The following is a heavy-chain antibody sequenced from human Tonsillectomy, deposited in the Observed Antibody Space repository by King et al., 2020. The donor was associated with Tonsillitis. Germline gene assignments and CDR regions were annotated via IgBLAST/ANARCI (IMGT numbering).Heavy chain of an antibody. CDR2: IDHSGST. V-gene: IGHV4-34*01. Sequence: VQLPQWGAGLLKPSETLSLTCAVYGGSFSGYYWSWIRQPPGKGLEWIGEIDHSGSTNYNPSLKSRVTMSVDPSKNQFSLKVTSVTAADTAVYYCVSISSDSWGQGTLVTVSS. J-gene: IGHJ5*01. CDR3: VSISSDS. CDR1: GGSFSGYY.